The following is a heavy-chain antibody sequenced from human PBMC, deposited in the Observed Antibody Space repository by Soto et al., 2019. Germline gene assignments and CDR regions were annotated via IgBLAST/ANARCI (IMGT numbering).Heavy chain of an antibody. Sequence: SETLSLTCAVYGGSFSGYYWGWIRQPPGKGLEWIGEINHSGSTNYNPSLKSRVTISVDTSKNQFSLKLSSVTAADTAVYYCARGGMGYMKQWLVRSHYGMDVWGQGTTVIVSS. V-gene: IGHV4-34*01. CDR1: GGSFSGYY. J-gene: IGHJ6*02. D-gene: IGHD6-19*01. CDR2: INHSGST. CDR3: ARGGMGYMKQWLVRSHYGMDV.